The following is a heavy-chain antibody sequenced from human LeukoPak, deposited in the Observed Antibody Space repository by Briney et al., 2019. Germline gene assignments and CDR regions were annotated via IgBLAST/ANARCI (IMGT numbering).Heavy chain of an antibody. D-gene: IGHD3-22*01. CDR1: GGTFSSYA. J-gene: IGHJ4*02. V-gene: IGHV1-69*05. CDR2: IIPIFGTA. CDR3: ARHYDSSGYSLTAFDY. Sequence: SVKVSCKASGGTFSSYAISWVRQAPGQGLEWMGGIIPIFGTANYAQKFQGRVTITTDESTSTAYMELSSLRSEDTAVYYCARHYDSSGYSLTAFDYCGQGTLVTVSS.